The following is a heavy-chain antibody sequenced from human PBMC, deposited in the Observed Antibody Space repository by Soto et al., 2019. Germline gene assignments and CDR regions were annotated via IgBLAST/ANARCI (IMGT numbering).Heavy chain of an antibody. CDR3: ARDGRYAIVDSC. CDR2: IKPDGSEK. J-gene: IGHJ4*02. Sequence: PGGSLRLSCAASGFNFSTYWMSLVRQAPGKGLEWVANIKPDGSEKHYAASVEGRFTISRDNAKKSLYLQTKRLRAEDKAVYYCARDGRYAIVDSCWGQGVLVTVSS. CDR1: GFNFSTYW. V-gene: IGHV3-7*01. D-gene: IGHD3-16*01.